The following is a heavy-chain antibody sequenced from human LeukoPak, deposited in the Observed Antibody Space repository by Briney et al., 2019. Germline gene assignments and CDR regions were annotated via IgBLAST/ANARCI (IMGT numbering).Heavy chain of an antibody. CDR2: IYYSGST. J-gene: IGHJ4*02. V-gene: IGHV4-39*07. D-gene: IGHD3-10*01. CDR1: GGSISSSSYY. CDR3: ARERGDGYTSIDY. Sequence: SETLSLTCTVSGGSISSSSYYWGWIRQPPGKGLEWIGSIYYSGSTYYNPSLKSRVTISVDTSKNQFSLKLSSVTAADTAVYYCARERGDGYTSIDYWGQGTLVTVSS.